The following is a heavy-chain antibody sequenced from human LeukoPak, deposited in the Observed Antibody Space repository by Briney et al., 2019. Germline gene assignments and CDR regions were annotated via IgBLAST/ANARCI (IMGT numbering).Heavy chain of an antibody. CDR3: ARLRFDFWSGYTHPYFDY. V-gene: IGHV4-39*01. Sequence: SETLSLTCTVSGGSISSSSYSWGWIRQPPGKGLEWIGSIYYSGTTYYNPSLKSRVTVSVDTSKIQFSLKLSSVAATDTAVYFCARLRFDFWSGYTHPYFDYWGQGTLVTVSS. J-gene: IGHJ4*02. CDR2: IYYSGTT. CDR1: GGSISSSSYS. D-gene: IGHD3-3*01.